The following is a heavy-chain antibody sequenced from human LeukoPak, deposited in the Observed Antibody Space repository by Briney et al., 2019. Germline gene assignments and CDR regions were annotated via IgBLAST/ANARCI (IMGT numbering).Heavy chain of an antibody. V-gene: IGHV3-23*01. CDR3: AKDRQSGSYYFSTAFDI. D-gene: IGHD1-26*01. CDR1: GFTFSSYA. J-gene: IGHJ3*02. CDR2: ISGSGGST. Sequence: GGSLRLSCAASGFTFSSYAMSWVRHAPGKGLEWVSAISGSGGSTYYADSVKGRFTISRDNSKNTLYLQMNSLRAEDTAVYYCAKDRQSGSYYFSTAFDIWGQGTMVTVSS.